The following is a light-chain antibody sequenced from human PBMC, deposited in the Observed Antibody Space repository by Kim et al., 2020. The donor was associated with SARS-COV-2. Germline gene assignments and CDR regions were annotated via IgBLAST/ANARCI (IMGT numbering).Light chain of an antibody. Sequence: PRQSITISCTGTSSDVGSYNLVPWYQQPPGKAPKLMIYEGRKRPSGVSNRSSGSKSGYPASLTISGLQAEDESDDYCCSYAGIWVFGGGTKLTVL. V-gene: IGLV2-23*01. CDR1: SSDVGSYNL. J-gene: IGLJ3*02. CDR2: EGR. CDR3: CSYAGIWV.